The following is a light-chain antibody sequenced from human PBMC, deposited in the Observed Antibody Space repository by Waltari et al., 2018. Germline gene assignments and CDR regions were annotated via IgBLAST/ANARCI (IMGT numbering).Light chain of an antibody. J-gene: IGKJ2*01. CDR3: QQYNKWPPRYT. V-gene: IGKV3-15*01. CDR2: CAS. CDR1: QSVSSN. Sequence: EIILTQSPATLSVSPGVRATLSCRASQSVSSNLAWYQQKPGQAPRLLIYCASTRATGIPARLSGSGSGTEFTLTISSLQSEDFAVYYCQQYNKWPPRYTFGQGTKVEIK.